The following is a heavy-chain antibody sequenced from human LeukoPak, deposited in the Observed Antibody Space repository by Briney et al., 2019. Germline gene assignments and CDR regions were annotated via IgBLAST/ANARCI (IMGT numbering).Heavy chain of an antibody. D-gene: IGHD1-26*01. CDR3: ARDKASGSSYGSSFHF. CDR2: IKEDGSER. J-gene: IGHJ3*01. Sequence: PGGSLRLSCAASGFTFDDYGMSWVRQAPGKGLECVATIKEDGSERYYVESVKGRFTISRDNAKNSLYLQMNSLRVEDTALYYCARDKASGSSYGSSFHFWGQGTMVTVSS. CDR1: GFTFDDYG. V-gene: IGHV3-7*01.